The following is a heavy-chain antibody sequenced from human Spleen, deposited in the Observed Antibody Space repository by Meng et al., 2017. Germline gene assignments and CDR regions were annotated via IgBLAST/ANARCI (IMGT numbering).Heavy chain of an antibody. CDR1: GFTFSSYW. CDR3: AKDRSTSSSWYGTFDY. J-gene: IGHJ4*02. V-gene: IGHV3-7*01. D-gene: IGHD6-13*01. CDR2: IKQDGSEK. Sequence: GGSLRLSCAASGFTFSSYWMSWVRQAPGKGLEWVANIKQDGSEKYYVDSVKGRFTISRDNAKNSLYLQMNSLRAEDTAVYYCAKDRSTSSSWYGTFDYWGQGMLVTVSS.